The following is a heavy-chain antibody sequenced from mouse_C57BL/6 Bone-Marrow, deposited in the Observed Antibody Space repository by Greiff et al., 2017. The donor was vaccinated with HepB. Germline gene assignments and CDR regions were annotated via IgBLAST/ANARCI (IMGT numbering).Heavy chain of an antibody. V-gene: IGHV1-72*01. CDR1: GYTFTSYW. D-gene: IGHD1-1*01. CDR2: IDPNSGGT. J-gene: IGHJ3*01. Sequence: QVQLKQPGAELVKPGASVKLSCKASGYTFTSYWMHWVKQRPGRGLEWIGRIDPNSGGTKYNEKFKSKATLTVDKPSSTAYMQLSSLTSEDSAVYDCASYYYGSSPFADWGQGTLVTVSA. CDR3: ASYYYGSSPFAD.